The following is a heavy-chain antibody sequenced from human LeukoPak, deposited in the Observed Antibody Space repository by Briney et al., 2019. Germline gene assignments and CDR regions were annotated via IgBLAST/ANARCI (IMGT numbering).Heavy chain of an antibody. J-gene: IGHJ4*02. CDR2: IRSKANSYAT. V-gene: IGHV3-73*01. CDR1: GFTFSGSA. D-gene: IGHD3-10*01. Sequence: GRSLKLSCAASGFTFSGSAMHWVRQASGKGLEWVGRIRSKANSYATAYAASVKGRFTISGDDSKNTAYLQMNSLKTEDTAVYYCTRHEITMVRGVIITLDYWGQGTLVTVSS. CDR3: TRHEITMVRGVIITLDY.